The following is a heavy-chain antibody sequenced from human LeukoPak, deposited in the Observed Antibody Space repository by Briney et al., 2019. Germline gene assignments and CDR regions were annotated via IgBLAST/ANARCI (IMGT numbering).Heavy chain of an antibody. CDR3: ARDIYYDSSGYYGSVY. V-gene: IGHV3-9*01. J-gene: IGHJ4*02. CDR1: GFTFDDYA. D-gene: IGHD3-22*01. CDR2: ISWNSGSI. Sequence: GGSLRLSCAASGFTFDDYAMHWVRQAPGKGLEWVSGISWNSGSIGYADSVKGRFTISRDNAKNSLYLQMNSLRAEDTALYYCARDIYYDSSGYYGSVYWGQGTLVTVSS.